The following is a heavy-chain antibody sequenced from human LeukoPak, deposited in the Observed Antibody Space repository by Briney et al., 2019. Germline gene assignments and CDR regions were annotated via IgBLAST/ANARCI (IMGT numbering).Heavy chain of an antibody. J-gene: IGHJ3*02. CDR2: ISYDGSNK. V-gene: IGHV3-30*18. D-gene: IGHD2-2*01. Sequence: PGRSLRLSCAASGFTFSSYGMHWVRQAPGKGLEWVAVISYDGSNKYYADSVKGRFTISRDNSKNTLYLQMNSLRAGDTAVYYCAKGGVSNCSSTSCFAYDAFDIWGQGTMVTVSS. CDR3: AKGGVSNCSSTSCFAYDAFDI. CDR1: GFTFSSYG.